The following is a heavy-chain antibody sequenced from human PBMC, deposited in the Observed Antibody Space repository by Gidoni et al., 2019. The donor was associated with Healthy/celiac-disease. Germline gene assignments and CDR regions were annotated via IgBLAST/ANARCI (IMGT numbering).Heavy chain of an antibody. CDR2: IIPIFGTA. CDR1: GGTFSSYA. CDR3: ARVIGGYDFWSGYGMDV. Sequence: QVQLVQSGAEVKKPGSSVQVSCNASGGTFSSYAISWVRQAPGQGLEWMGGIIPIFGTANYAQKFQGRVTITADESTSTAYMELSSLRSEDTAVYYCARVIGGYDFWSGYGMDVWGQGTTVTVSS. D-gene: IGHD3-3*01. V-gene: IGHV1-69*01. J-gene: IGHJ6*02.